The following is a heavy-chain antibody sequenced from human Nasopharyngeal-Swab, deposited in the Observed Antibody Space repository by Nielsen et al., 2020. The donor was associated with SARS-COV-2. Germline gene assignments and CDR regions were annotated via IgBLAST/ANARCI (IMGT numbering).Heavy chain of an antibody. V-gene: IGHV1-3*01. CDR3: ARTLWAGTTATNWFDP. CDR2: INAGNGNT. J-gene: IGHJ5*02. Sequence: WVRQAPGQRLEWMGWINAGNGNTKYSQKFQGRVTITRDTSASAAYMELSSLRSEDTAVYYCARTLWAGTTATNWFDPWGQGTLVTVSS. D-gene: IGHD1-7*01.